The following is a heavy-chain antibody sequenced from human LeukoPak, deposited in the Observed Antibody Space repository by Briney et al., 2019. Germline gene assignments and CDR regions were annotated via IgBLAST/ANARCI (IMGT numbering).Heavy chain of an antibody. CDR2: IYSGGST. Sequence: GGSLRLSCAASGFTFDDYGMSWVRQVPEKGLEWVSIIYSGGSTFYADSVKGRFTISRDNSKNTLYLQMNSLRAEDTAVYYCARGGSYLSAFDIWGQGTMVTVSS. V-gene: IGHV3-53*01. CDR3: ARGGSYLSAFDI. CDR1: GFTFDDYG. D-gene: IGHD1-26*01. J-gene: IGHJ3*02.